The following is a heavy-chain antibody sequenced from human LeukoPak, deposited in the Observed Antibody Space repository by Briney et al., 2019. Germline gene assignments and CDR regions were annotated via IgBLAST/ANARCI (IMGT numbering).Heavy chain of an antibody. CDR2: IYYSGST. CDR3: AGLIVVVSAPYYYYYGMDV. CDR1: GGSNSSSSYY. V-gene: IGHV4-39*01. Sequence: SETLSLTCTVSGGSNSSSSYYWGWIRQPPGKGLEWIGSIYYSGSTYYNPSLKSRVTISVDTSKNQFSLKLSSVTAADTAVYYCAGLIVVVSAPYYYYYGMDVWGQGTTVTVSS. J-gene: IGHJ6*02. D-gene: IGHD3-22*01.